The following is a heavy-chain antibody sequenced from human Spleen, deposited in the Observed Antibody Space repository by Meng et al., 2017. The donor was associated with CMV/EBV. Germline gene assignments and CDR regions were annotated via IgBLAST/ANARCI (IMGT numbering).Heavy chain of an antibody. CDR3: ARDDGVIGVFDF. D-gene: IGHD2-8*01. CDR1: GYIFTSHF. J-gene: IGHJ4*02. Sequence: CKSSGYIFTSHFIHWVRQAPGKGLEWVGMIEPSGGSTTYAQKFQARVTMTRDTSSDSVDMELSCLKSDDTALYYCARDDGVIGVFDFWGQGTLVTVSS. V-gene: IGHV1-46*01. CDR2: IEPSGGST.